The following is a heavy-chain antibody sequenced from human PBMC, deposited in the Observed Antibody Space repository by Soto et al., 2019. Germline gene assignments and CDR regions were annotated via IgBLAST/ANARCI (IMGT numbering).Heavy chain of an antibody. D-gene: IGHD7-27*01. CDR3: AREGPPKWGFGFDE. J-gene: IGHJ4*02. CDR2: ISHSGGS. V-gene: IGHV4-38-2*02. CDR1: DYSIRTGYY. Sequence: SETLSLTCGVSDYSIRTGYYWAWIRQSPTKGLEWIGSISHSGGSSYNPSLKSRATISLDTSKNQFFLTMTSVTAADTAIYYCAREGPPKWGFGFDEWAQGLMVTVYS.